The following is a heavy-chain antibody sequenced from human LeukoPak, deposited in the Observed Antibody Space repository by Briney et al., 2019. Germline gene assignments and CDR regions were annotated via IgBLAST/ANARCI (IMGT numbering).Heavy chain of an antibody. Sequence: PGGSLRLSCAASGFTFDDYAMHWVRQAPGKGLEWVSGISWNSGSIGYADSVKGRFTISRDNAKNSLYPQMNSLRAEDTALYYCAKDGIYYYDSSGYFQHWGQGTLVTVSS. D-gene: IGHD3-22*01. CDR1: GFTFDDYA. J-gene: IGHJ1*01. V-gene: IGHV3-9*01. CDR2: ISWNSGSI. CDR3: AKDGIYYYDSSGYFQH.